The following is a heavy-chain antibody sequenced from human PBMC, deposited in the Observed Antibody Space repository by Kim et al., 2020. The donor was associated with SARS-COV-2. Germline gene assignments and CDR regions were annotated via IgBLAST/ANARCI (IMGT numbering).Heavy chain of an antibody. CDR2: ISAYNGNT. CDR1: GYTFTSYG. D-gene: IGHD4-17*01. CDR3: AMGRGSVTVDYYYYYGMDV. V-gene: IGHV1-18*01. Sequence: ASVKVSCKASGYTFTSYGISWVRQAPGQGLEWMGWISAYNGNTNYAQKLQGRVTMTTDTSTSTAYMELRSLRSDDTAVYYCAMGRGSVTVDYYYYYGMDVWGQGTTVTVSS. J-gene: IGHJ6*02.